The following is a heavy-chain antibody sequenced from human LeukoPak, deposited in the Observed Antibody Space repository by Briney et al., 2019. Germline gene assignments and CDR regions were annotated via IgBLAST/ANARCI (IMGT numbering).Heavy chain of an antibody. CDR1: GFTFSSYA. V-gene: IGHV3-30*04. J-gene: IGHJ4*02. CDR3: ARPPQNECELGDY. Sequence: GGSLRLSCAASGFTFSSYAMHWVRQAPGKRLEWVAVISYDGSNKYYADSVKGRFTISRDNSKNTLYLQMNSLRAEDTAVYYCARPPQNECELGDYWGQGTLVTVSS. D-gene: IGHD1-26*01. CDR2: ISYDGSNK.